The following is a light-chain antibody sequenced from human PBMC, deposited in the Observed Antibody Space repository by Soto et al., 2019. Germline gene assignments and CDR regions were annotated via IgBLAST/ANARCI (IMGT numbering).Light chain of an antibody. CDR3: QQRSNWPPPIT. J-gene: IGKJ5*01. CDR1: QTVTRNY. Sequence: EIVLTQSPGTLSLSPGERATLSCRASQTVTRNYLAWHQQKPGQTPRLLVYGASNRATGIPARFSGSGSGTDFTLTISSLEPEDFAVYYCQQRSNWPPPITFGQGTRLEIK. V-gene: IGKV3-11*01. CDR2: GAS.